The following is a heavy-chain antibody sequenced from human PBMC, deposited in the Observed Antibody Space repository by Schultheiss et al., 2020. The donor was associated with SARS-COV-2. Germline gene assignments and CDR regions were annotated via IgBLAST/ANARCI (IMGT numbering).Heavy chain of an antibody. Sequence: GSLKISCAASGFTFSSYSMNWVRQAPGKGLEWVSYISSSSSTIYYADSVKGRFTISRDNAKNSLYLQMNSLRDEDTAVYYCARDRVSSGRPDWFDPWGQGTLVTVSS. CDR2: ISSSSSTI. J-gene: IGHJ5*02. CDR3: ARDRVSSGRPDWFDP. CDR1: GFTFSSYS. V-gene: IGHV3-48*02. D-gene: IGHD6-19*01.